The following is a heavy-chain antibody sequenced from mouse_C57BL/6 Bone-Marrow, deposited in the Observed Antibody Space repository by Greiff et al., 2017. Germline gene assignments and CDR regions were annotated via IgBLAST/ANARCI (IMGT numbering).Heavy chain of an antibody. CDR1: GYTFTSYC. V-gene: IGHV1-5*01. Sequence: VQLQQSGTVLARPGASVKMSCKSSGYTFTSYCMHWVKQRPGQGLEWIGAIYPGNSDTSYNQKFKGKAKLTAVTSASTAYMELSSLTNEDSAVYYCTRRDGLDAMDYWGQGTSVTVSS. D-gene: IGHD2-3*01. CDR2: IYPGNSDT. CDR3: TRRDGLDAMDY. J-gene: IGHJ4*01.